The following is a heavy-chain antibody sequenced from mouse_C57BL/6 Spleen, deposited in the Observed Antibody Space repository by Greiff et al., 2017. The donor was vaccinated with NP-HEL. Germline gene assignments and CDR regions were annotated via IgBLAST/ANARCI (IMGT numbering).Heavy chain of an antibody. D-gene: IGHD1-1*01. Sequence: VQLQQPGAELVRPGSSVKLSCKASGYTFTSYWMHWVKQRPIQGLEWIGNIDPSDSETHYNQKFKDKATLTVDKSSSTAYMQLSSLTSDDSAVYYFARSGVRSYYFDYWGQGTTLTVSS. CDR3: ARSGVRSYYFDY. J-gene: IGHJ2*01. CDR2: IDPSDSET. CDR1: GYTFTSYW. V-gene: IGHV1-52*01.